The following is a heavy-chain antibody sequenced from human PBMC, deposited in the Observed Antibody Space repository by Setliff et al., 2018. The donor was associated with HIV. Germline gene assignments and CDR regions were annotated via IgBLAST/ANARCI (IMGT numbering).Heavy chain of an antibody. D-gene: IGHD3-3*02. J-gene: IGHJ4*02. CDR3: ARDSGTNDHFLSPYYGALDF. Sequence: ASVKVSCKSSGYPFADHYLHWVRQAPGQGLQWMGWINPRSGVTKYAQNFQGRFIMTTDTTINTAYMQLERLTSDDTALYYFARDSGTNDHFLSPYYGALDFWGLGTLVTVS. CDR1: GYPFADHY. V-gene: IGHV1-2*02. CDR2: INPRSGVT.